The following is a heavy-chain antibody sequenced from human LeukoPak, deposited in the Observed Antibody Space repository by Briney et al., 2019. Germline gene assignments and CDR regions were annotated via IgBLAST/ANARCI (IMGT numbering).Heavy chain of an antibody. CDR1: GFTLSSYA. D-gene: IGHD2-21*01. V-gene: IGHV3-23*01. J-gene: IGHJ4*02. Sequence: GGSLRLSCAASGFTLSSYAMSWVRQAPGKGLEWVSAISGSGDSTYYADSVKGRFTISRDNSKNTLYLQMNSLRADDTAVYYCAKGYCGGTHCHNNDWGQGTLVTVSS. CDR2: ISGSGDST. CDR3: AKGYCGGTHCHNND.